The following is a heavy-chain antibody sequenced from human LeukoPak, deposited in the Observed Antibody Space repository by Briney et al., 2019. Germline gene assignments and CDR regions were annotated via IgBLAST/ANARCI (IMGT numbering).Heavy chain of an antibody. Sequence: ASVKVSCKASGYTFTSYGISWVRQAPGQGLEWMGWISAYNGNTNYAQKLQGRVTMTTDTSTSTAYMELRSLRSDDTAVYYCARDTRLRVVRGVIIGGYWGQGTLVTVSS. CDR3: ARDTRLRVVRGVIIGGY. D-gene: IGHD3-10*01. CDR1: GYTFTSYG. V-gene: IGHV1-18*01. CDR2: ISAYNGNT. J-gene: IGHJ4*02.